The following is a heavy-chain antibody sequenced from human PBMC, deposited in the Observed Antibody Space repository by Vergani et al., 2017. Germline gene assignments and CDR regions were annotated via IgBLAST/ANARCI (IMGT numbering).Heavy chain of an antibody. J-gene: IGHJ5*02. Sequence: QLQLQESGPGLVKPSETLSLTCTVSGGSISSSSYYWGWIRQPPGKGLEWIGSIYYSGSTYYNPSLKSRVTISVDTSKNQFSLKLSSVTAADTAGYYCARSPSSDYGDYMGGLWYNWFDPWGQGTLVTVSS. CDR1: GGSISSSSYY. V-gene: IGHV4-39*01. CDR3: ARSPSSDYGDYMGGLWYNWFDP. CDR2: IYYSGST. D-gene: IGHD4-17*01.